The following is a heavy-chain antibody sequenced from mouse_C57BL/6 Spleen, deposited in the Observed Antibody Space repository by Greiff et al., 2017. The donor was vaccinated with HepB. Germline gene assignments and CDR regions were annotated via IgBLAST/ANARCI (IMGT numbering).Heavy chain of an antibody. CDR3: ARGYYGSSDY. Sequence: DVQLQESGPGLVKPSQSLSLTCSVTGYSITSGYYWNWIRQFPGNKLEWMGYISYDGSNNYNPSLKNRISITRDTSKNQFFLKLNSVTTEDTATYYCARGYYGSSDYWGQGTTLTVSS. V-gene: IGHV3-6*01. D-gene: IGHD1-1*01. CDR1: GYSITSGYY. J-gene: IGHJ2*01. CDR2: ISYDGSN.